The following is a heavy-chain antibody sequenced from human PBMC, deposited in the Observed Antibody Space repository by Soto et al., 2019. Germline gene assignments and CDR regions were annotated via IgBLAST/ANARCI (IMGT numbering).Heavy chain of an antibody. Sequence: QVQLQESGPGLVKPSLTLSLTCTVSGGSISSGDYYWSWIRQPPGKGLEWIGYIYYSGSTYYNPSLKRLLTRSVYTSKNQFSLKVSSVTAADTSLYYCTRSNTPPDYWGQGTLVTVSS. V-gene: IGHV4-30-4*01. D-gene: IGHD2-15*01. CDR1: GGSISSGDYY. J-gene: IGHJ4*02. CDR3: TRSNTPPDY. CDR2: IYYSGST.